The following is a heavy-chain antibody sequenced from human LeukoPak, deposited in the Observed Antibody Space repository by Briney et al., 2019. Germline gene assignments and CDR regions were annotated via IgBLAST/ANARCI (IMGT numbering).Heavy chain of an antibody. CDR3: AKRGIVIRGVLIIGFHKEAYYFDY. Sequence: PGGSLRLSCVVSGITLSNYAMSWVRQAPGKGLEWVSGISESGGSTKYADSVKGRFTISRHNSLNTVYLQMNSLRAEDTAVYFCAKRGIVIRGVLIIGFHKEAYYFDYWGQGILVTVSS. D-gene: IGHD3-10*01. J-gene: IGHJ4*02. V-gene: IGHV3-23*01. CDR1: GITLSNYA. CDR2: ISESGGST.